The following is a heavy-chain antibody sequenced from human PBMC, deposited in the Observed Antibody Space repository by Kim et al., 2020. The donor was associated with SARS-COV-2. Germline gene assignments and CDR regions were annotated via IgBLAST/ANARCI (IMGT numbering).Heavy chain of an antibody. CDR2: ISWNSGRI. CDR1: GFTFDDSA. CDR3: AKDIGRYGLYDAFDI. D-gene: IGHD5-18*01. Sequence: GGSLRLSCAASGFTFDDSAMHWVRQAPGKGLVWVSGISWNSGRIGYADSVKGRFTISRDNAKNSLYLQMNSLRAEDTALYYCAKDIGRYGLYDAFDIWGQGTMVTVPS. V-gene: IGHV3-9*01. J-gene: IGHJ3*02.